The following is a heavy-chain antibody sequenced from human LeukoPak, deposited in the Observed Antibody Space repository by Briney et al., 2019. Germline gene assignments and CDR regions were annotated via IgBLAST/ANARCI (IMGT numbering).Heavy chain of an antibody. V-gene: IGHV3-30*04. J-gene: IGHJ3*02. CDR3: ARDYSSSWSRSAFDI. CDR2: ISYDGSNK. D-gene: IGHD6-13*01. CDR1: GFTFSSYA. Sequence: GRSLRLSCAASGFTFSSYAMHWVRQAPGKGLEWVAVISYDGSNKYYADSVKGRFTISRDNSKNTLYLQINSLRAEDTAVYYCARDYSSSWSRSAFDIWGQGTMVTVSS.